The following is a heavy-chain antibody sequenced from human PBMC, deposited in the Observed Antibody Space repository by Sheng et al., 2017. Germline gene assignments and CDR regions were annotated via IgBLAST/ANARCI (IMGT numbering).Heavy chain of an antibody. CDR3: AADYDSSGYYYRGNWFDP. CDR2: INHSGST. CDR1: GGSFSGYY. J-gene: IGHJ5*02. D-gene: IGHD3-22*01. Sequence: QVQLQQWGAGLLKPSETLSLTCAVYGGSFSGYYWSWIRQPPGKGLEWIGEINHSGSTNYNPSLKSRVTISVDTSKNQFSLKLSSVTAADTAVYYCAADYDSSGYYYRGNWFDPGAREPWSPSPQ. V-gene: IGHV4-34*01.